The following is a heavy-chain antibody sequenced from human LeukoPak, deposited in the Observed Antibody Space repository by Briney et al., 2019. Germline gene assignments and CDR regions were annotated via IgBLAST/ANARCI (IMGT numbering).Heavy chain of an antibody. CDR2: ISGSGGST. D-gene: IGHD1-7*01. J-gene: IGHJ5*02. V-gene: IGHV3-23*01. CDR3: VRGVGVSRFNYLDP. Sequence: GGSLRLSCAASGFTFSSYAMSWVRQAPGKGLEWVAAISGSGGSTYYADSVKGRFAISRDNSKNTLYLQMNSLRDDDTAVYYCVRGVGVSRFNYLDPWGQGTLVIVSS. CDR1: GFTFSSYA.